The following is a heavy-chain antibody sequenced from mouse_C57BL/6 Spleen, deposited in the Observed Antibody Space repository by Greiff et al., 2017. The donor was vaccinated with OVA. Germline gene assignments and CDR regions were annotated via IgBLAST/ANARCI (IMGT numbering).Heavy chain of an antibody. V-gene: IGHV5-4*01. Sequence: EVKLMESGGGLVKPGGSLKLSCAASGFTFSSYAMSWVRQTPEKRLEWVATISDGGSYTYYPDNVKGRFTISRDNAKNNLYLQMSHLKSEDTAMYYCARDRSSRGYVDGWGTGTTVTVSS. J-gene: IGHJ1*03. D-gene: IGHD1-1*01. CDR2: ISDGGSYT. CDR3: ARDRSSRGYVDG. CDR1: GFTFSSYA.